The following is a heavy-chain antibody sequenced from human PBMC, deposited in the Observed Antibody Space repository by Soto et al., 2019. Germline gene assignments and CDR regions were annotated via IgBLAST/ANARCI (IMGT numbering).Heavy chain of an antibody. V-gene: IGHV4-31*03. CDR3: ARSPYGSGSDYYYYGMDV. Sequence: PSETLSLTCTVSGGSISSGGYYWSWIRQHPGKGLEWIGYIYYSGSTYYNPSLKSRVTISVDTSKNQFSLKLSSVTAADTAVYYCARSPYGSGSDYYYYGMDVWGQGTTVTVSS. J-gene: IGHJ6*02. CDR2: IYYSGST. CDR1: GGSISSGGYY. D-gene: IGHD3-10*01.